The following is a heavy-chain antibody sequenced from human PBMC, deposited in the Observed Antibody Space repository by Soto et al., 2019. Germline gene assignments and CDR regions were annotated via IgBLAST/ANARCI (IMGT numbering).Heavy chain of an antibody. CDR3: ARGRACGGDCYSRNWFDP. Sequence: ASVKVSCKASGYTFTSYYMHWVRQAPGQGLEWMGIINPSGGSTSYAQKFQGRVTMTRDTSTSTVYMGLSSLRSEDTAVYYCARGRACGGDCYSRNWFDPWGQGTLVTVSS. CDR2: INPSGGST. V-gene: IGHV1-46*01. CDR1: GYTFTSYY. J-gene: IGHJ5*02. D-gene: IGHD2-21*02.